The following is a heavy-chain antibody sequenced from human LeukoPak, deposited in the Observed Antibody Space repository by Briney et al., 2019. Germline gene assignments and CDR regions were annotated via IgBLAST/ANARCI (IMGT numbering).Heavy chain of an antibody. CDR1: GGSVSNYY. Sequence: SETLSLTCTVSGGSVSNYYWSWIRQSPGEGLEWIGYIYYTETSYNPSLKSRVTISADTSKNQFSLKLYSVTAADTAVYYCATRKLGNDYWGQGTLVTVSS. CDR3: ATRKLGNDY. J-gene: IGHJ4*02. CDR2: IYYTET. V-gene: IGHV4-59*02. D-gene: IGHD7-27*01.